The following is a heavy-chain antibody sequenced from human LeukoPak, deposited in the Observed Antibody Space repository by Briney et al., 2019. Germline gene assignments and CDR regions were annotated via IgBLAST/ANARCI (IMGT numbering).Heavy chain of an antibody. Sequence: GGSLRLSCAASGFTFSSYGMHWVRQAPGKGLEWVAFIRYDGSNKYYGDSVKGRFTISRDNSKNTLYLQMNTLRTEDTAVYYCASGYSVNWYYFDFWGQGTLVTVSS. CDR3: ASGYSVNWYYFDF. D-gene: IGHD6-13*01. V-gene: IGHV3-30*02. CDR1: GFTFSSYG. J-gene: IGHJ4*02. CDR2: IRYDGSNK.